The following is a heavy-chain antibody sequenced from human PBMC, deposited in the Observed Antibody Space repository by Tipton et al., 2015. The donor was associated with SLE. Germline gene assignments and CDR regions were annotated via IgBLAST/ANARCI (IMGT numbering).Heavy chain of an antibody. CDR3: AREYYGSGRGSPR. CDR1: GFTFSSYG. V-gene: IGHV3-33*01. CDR2: VWFDGSNK. J-gene: IGHJ4*02. D-gene: IGHD3-10*01. Sequence: SLRLSCAASGFTFSSYGMHWVRQAPGKGLEWVAVVWFDGSNKYYADSVKGRFTISRDNAKNSLYLQMNSLRAEDTAVYYCAREYYGSGRGSPRWGQGTLVTVSS.